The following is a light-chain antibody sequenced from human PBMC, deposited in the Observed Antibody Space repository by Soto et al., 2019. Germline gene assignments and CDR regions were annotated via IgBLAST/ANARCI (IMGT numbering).Light chain of an antibody. Sequence: DIQMTQSPSSLSASVGDRVTITCRASQSISSYLNWYQQKPGKAPKLLIYAASSLQSEVPSRFSGSGSGTDFTLTISSLQPEDFATYYCQQCYSTPHTFGQGTKLEIK. J-gene: IGKJ2*01. CDR3: QQCYSTPHT. CDR2: AAS. V-gene: IGKV1-39*01. CDR1: QSISSY.